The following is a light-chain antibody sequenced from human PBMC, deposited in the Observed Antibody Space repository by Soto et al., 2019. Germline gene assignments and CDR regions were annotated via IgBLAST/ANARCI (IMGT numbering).Light chain of an antibody. CDR2: AAS. CDR1: QSVRSD. Sequence: EVVMTQSPATLSVSPGERVTLSCRASQSVRSDLAWYQQKPGQAPRLLIYAASTRATGIPARFSGSGSGTDFTLTVSSLQSEDIAVYYRQQYNNWPPWTFGQGTRVEVK. J-gene: IGKJ1*01. V-gene: IGKV3-15*01. CDR3: QQYNNWPPWT.